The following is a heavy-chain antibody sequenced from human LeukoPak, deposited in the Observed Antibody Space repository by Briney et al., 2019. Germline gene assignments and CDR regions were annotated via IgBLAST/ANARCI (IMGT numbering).Heavy chain of an antibody. J-gene: IGHJ4*02. Sequence: GGSLRLSCAASGFTFSRYAMHWVRQAPGKGLEYVSAISNNGGSTYYADSVKGRFTISRDNSKNTLYLQMSSLRAEDTAVYYCVKDLDNHYYQTLFDYWGQGTLVTVSS. V-gene: IGHV3-64D*06. D-gene: IGHD1-14*01. CDR3: VKDLDNHYYQTLFDY. CDR1: GFTFSRYA. CDR2: ISNNGGST.